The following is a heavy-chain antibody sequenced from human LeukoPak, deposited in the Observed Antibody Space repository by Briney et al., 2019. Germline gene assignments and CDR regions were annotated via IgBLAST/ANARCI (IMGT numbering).Heavy chain of an antibody. V-gene: IGHV3-7*03. CDR2: IKQDGSKK. CDR3: ASQPAAADVDH. D-gene: IGHD2-2*01. Sequence: HSGGSLRLSCAASGFTFSSYWMTWVRQAPGKGLEWVANIKQDGSKKSYVDSVKGRFTISRDNAKNSLYLQMNSLRADDTGVYYCASQPAAADVDHWGQGTLVTVSS. CDR1: GFTFSSYW. J-gene: IGHJ4*02.